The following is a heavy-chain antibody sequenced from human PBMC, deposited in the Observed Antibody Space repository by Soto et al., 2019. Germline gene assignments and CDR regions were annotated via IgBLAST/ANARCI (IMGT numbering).Heavy chain of an antibody. V-gene: IGHV4-39*02. J-gene: IGHJ4*02. CDR2: IYYSGST. Sequence: QLQLQESGPGLVKPSETLSLTCTVSGGSISSSSYYWGWIRQPPGKGLEWIGSIYYSGSTYYNPSLKSRVTISVDTSKNQFSLKLSSVTAADTAVYYCARDGGEWLRFFDYWGQGTLVTVSS. CDR1: GGSISSSSYY. D-gene: IGHD5-12*01. CDR3: ARDGGEWLRFFDY.